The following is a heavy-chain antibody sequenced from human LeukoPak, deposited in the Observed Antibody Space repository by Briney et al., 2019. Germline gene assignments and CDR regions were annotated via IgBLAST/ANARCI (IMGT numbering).Heavy chain of an antibody. CDR1: GFTFSDYY. Sequence: GGSLRLSCAASGFTFSDYYMRWIRQAPGKGLEWVSYISTSSSSTNYADSVTGRFTISRDDAKNSLYLQMNSLRAEDTAVYYCARGLYAMDVWGQGTAVTVSS. V-gene: IGHV3-11*06. J-gene: IGHJ6*02. CDR2: ISTSSSST. CDR3: ARGLYAMDV.